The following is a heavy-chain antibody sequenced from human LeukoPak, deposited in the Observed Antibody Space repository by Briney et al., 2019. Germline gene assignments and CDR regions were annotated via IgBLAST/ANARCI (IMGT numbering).Heavy chain of an antibody. J-gene: IGHJ3*02. CDR2: INHSGST. Sequence: SETLSLTCAVYGGSFSGYYWSWIRQPPGKGLEWIGEINHSGSTNYNPSLKSRVTISVDTSKNQFSLKLSSVTAADTAVYYCARDQVVVVPAARDAFDIWGQGTMVTVSS. CDR3: ARDQVVVVPAARDAFDI. D-gene: IGHD2-2*01. V-gene: IGHV4-34*01. CDR1: GGSFSGYY.